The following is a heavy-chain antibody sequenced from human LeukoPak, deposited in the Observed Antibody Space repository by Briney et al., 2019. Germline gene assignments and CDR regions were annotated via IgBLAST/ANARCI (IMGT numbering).Heavy chain of an antibody. D-gene: IGHD2-15*01. CDR3: AKEVVVVVAATRFDP. V-gene: IGHV3-30*18. Sequence: PGRSLRLSCAASGFIFSSSSMHWVRQAPGRGLEWVAVLSHDGSYEQCADSVKGRFTISRDNSKNTLYLQMNSLRVEDTAVYYCAKEVVVVVAATRFDPWGQGTLVTVSS. CDR1: GFIFSSSS. CDR2: LSHDGSYE. J-gene: IGHJ5*02.